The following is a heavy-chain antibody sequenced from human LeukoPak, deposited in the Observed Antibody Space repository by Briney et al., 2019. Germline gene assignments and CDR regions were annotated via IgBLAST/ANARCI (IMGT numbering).Heavy chain of an antibody. D-gene: IGHD7-27*01. Sequence: SETLSLTCTVSGGSISSDYWSWIRQSPGKGLEWIGYIYYSGTTSYNPSLKSRVTISLDTFKNQFSLKLSSVTAADTAVYYCARGANWGSPGYWGQGTLVTVSS. V-gene: IGHV4-59*01. CDR1: GGSISSDY. CDR2: IYYSGTT. J-gene: IGHJ4*02. CDR3: ARGANWGSPGY.